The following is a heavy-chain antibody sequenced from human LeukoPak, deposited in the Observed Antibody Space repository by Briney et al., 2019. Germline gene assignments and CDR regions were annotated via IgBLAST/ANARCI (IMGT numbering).Heavy chain of an antibody. CDR2: IRYDGSDK. CDR3: AKRGPVDGYTPSDY. CDR1: GFTFSSYG. D-gene: IGHD5-24*01. V-gene: IGHV3-30*02. Sequence: AGGSLRLSCAVSGFTFSSYGMHWVRQAPGKGLEWVAFIRYDGSDKYYTDSVKGRFTISRDNSKNTLYLQMNSLRAEDAAVYNCAKRGPVDGYTPSDYWGQGTLVTVSS. J-gene: IGHJ4*02.